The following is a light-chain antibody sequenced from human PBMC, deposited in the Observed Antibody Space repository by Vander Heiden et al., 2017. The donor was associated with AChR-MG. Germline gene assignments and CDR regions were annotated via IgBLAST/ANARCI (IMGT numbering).Light chain of an antibody. CDR2: AAS. CDR1: QGIGNY. Sequence: DIQMTQSPSSVSASVGDRVTITCRASQGIGNYLAWYQQTPGKAPKLLIYAASSLQSGVPSRFSGSGSGTDFSLTIDNLRPEDFGTYYCQQANSFTLTFGGGTKVEIK. CDR3: QQANSFTLT. V-gene: IGKV1D-12*01. J-gene: IGKJ4*01.